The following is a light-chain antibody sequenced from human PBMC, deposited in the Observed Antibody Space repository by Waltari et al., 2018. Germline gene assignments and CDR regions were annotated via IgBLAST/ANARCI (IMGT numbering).Light chain of an antibody. CDR3: QHYHSYPFT. V-gene: IGKV1-16*01. Sequence: DIQMTQSPSSLSASVGDRVTITCRASHGINNYLAWFQQRPGKSPNSLIYAASTLQSGVPSRFSGSASGTDFTLTINSLQPEDFGTYYCQHYHSYPFTFGPGTKVDIK. CDR2: AAS. J-gene: IGKJ3*01. CDR1: HGINNY.